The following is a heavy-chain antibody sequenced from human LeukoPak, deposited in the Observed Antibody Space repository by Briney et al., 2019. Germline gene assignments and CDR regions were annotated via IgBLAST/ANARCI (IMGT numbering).Heavy chain of an antibody. D-gene: IGHD6-13*01. CDR2: IYYSGST. CDR1: GGSISSSSYY. CDR3: ATYGYSSSWYFDY. Sequence: SETLSLTCTVSGGSISSSSYYWGWIRQPPGKGLEWTGSIYYSGSTYYNPSLKSRVTISVDTSKNQFSLKLSSVTAADTAVYYCATYGYSSSWYFDYWGQGTLVTVSS. J-gene: IGHJ4*02. V-gene: IGHV4-39*01.